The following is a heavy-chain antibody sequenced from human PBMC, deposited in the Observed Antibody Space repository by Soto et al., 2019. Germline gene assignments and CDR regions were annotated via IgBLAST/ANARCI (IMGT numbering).Heavy chain of an antibody. CDR1: GGSISSGDYY. CDR2: IYYSGST. Sequence: QVQLQESGPGLVKPSQTLSLTCTVSGGSISSGDYYWIWIRQPPGKGLEWIGYIYYSGSTYYNPSIKSRVTISVDTSKHQFARNLGSVTAADTAGYSCGTGPDSRGYYGMDVCGQGTTVTVSS. V-gene: IGHV4-30-4*01. CDR3: GTGPDSRGYYGMDV. D-gene: IGHD3-10*01. J-gene: IGHJ6*02.